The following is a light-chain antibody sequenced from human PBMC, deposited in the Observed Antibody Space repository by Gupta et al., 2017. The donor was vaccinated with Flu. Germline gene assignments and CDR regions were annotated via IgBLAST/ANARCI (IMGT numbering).Light chain of an antibody. J-gene: IGKJ4*01. CDR2: DAS. CDR3: HQRSVWPLT. V-gene: IGKV3-11*01. Sequence: EIVLTQSPATLSLSPGERGTLSCRASQSVHNFLAWYQQKPGQAPRLLISDASNRATGIPARFTGSGSETDFTLTISSLEAEDSAVYYCHQRSVWPLTFGGGTKVVIK. CDR1: QSVHNF.